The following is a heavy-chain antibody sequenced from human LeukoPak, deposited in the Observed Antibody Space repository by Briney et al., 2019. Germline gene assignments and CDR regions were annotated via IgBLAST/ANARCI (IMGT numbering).Heavy chain of an antibody. V-gene: IGHV1-69*05. CDR2: IIPIFGTA. J-gene: IGHJ4*02. CDR1: GGTFSSHA. Sequence: SVKVSCKASGGTFSSHAISWVRQAPGQGLEWMGGIIPIFGTANYAQKFQGRVTITTDESTSTAYMELSSLRSEDTAVYYCARGPYDYVWGSYRLFDYWGQGTLVTVSS. D-gene: IGHD3-16*02. CDR3: ARGPYDYVWGSYRLFDY.